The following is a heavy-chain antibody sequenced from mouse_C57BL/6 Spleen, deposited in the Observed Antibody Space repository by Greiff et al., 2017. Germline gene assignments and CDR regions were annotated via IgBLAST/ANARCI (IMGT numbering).Heavy chain of an antibody. CDR2: IDPSDSYT. V-gene: IGHV1-69*01. CDR3: ARSATGTSFDY. Sequence: QVQLQQPGAELVMPGASVKLSCKASGYTFTSYWMHWVKQRPGQGLEWIGEIDPSDSYTNYNQKFKGKSTLTVDKSSSTAYMQLSSLTSEDSAVYYCARSATGTSFDYWGQGTTLTVSS. D-gene: IGHD4-1*02. CDR1: GYTFTSYW. J-gene: IGHJ2*01.